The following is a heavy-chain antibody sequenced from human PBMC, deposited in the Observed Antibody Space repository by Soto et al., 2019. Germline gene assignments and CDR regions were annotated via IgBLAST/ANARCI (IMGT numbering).Heavy chain of an antibody. D-gene: IGHD3-10*01. Sequence: ASAKVSCKASGYPFTSYGISWVRQAPGQGLEWMGWINTYNGNTNYAQKLQGRVTMTTNTSTSTAYMELGSLRSDDTAVYYCARNHDSGNYFYFDYWGQGTLVTVSS. CDR1: GYPFTSYG. V-gene: IGHV1-18*01. J-gene: IGHJ4*02. CDR3: ARNHDSGNYFYFDY. CDR2: INTYNGNT.